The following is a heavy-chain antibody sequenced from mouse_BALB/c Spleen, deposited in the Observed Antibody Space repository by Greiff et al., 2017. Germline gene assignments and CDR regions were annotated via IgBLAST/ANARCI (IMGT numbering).Heavy chain of an antibody. CDR2: IDTSDSYT. CDR3: ARLKGYLYAMDY. CDR1: GYTFTDYW. V-gene: IGHV1-69*01. D-gene: IGHD5-1*01. Sequence: QVQLQQPGAELVMPGASVKMSCKASGYTFTDYWMHWVKQRPGQGLEWIGAIDTSDSYTSYNQKFKGKATLTVDESSSTAYMQLSSLTSEDSAVYYCARLKGYLYAMDYWGQGTSVTVSS. J-gene: IGHJ4*01.